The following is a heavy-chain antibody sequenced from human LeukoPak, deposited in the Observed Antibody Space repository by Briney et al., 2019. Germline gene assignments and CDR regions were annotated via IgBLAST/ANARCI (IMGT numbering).Heavy chain of an antibody. CDR1: GFTFSGYS. CDR3: ARDAQQLVQSWFDP. Sequence: GGSLRLSCAASGFTFSGYSMNWVRQAPGKGLEWVSSISSSSSYIYYADSVKGRFTISRDDAKNSLYLQMNSLRAEDTAVYYCARDAQQLVQSWFDPWGQGTLVTVSS. D-gene: IGHD6-13*01. V-gene: IGHV3-21*01. J-gene: IGHJ5*02. CDR2: ISSSSSYI.